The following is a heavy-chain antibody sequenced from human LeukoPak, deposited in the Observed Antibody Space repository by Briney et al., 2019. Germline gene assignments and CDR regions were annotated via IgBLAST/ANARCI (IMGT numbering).Heavy chain of an antibody. D-gene: IGHD2-15*01. CDR2: IYYSGST. Sequence: SETLSLTCTVSGGSISSYYWSWIRQPPGKGLEWIGYIYYSGSTNYNPSLKSRVTISVDTSKNQFSLKLSSVTAADTAMYYCAKDYSFSNFNWGRGTLVTVSS. J-gene: IGHJ4*02. CDR1: GGSISSYY. V-gene: IGHV4-59*01. CDR3: AKDYSFSNFN.